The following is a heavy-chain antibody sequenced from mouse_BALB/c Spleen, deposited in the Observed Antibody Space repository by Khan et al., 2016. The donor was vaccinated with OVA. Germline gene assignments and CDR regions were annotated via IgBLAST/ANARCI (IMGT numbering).Heavy chain of an antibody. CDR2: INPSTGYT. V-gene: IGHV1-7*01. D-gene: IGHD1-1*02. CDR1: GYTFTSYW. J-gene: IGHJ3*01. Sequence: VQLQQSGAELANPGASVKMSCKASGYTFTSYWMHWVKQRPGQGLEWIGYINPSTGYTEYNQKFMDKATLTTDKSSSPAYMQLSSLTSEDTTVYYCTRRGLCGIFDYWGQGTLVTVAA. CDR3: TRRGLCGIFDY.